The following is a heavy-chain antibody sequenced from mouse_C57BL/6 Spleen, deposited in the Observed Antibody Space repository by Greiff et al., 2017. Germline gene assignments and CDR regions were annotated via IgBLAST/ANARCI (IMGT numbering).Heavy chain of an antibody. Sequence: QVQLQQSGAELARPGASVKMSCKASGYTFTSYTMHWVKQRPGQGLEWIGYINPSSGSTKYNQKFKDKATLTADKSSSTAYMQLSSLTSEDSAVYYCARSFITTVVREFFYAMDYWGQGTSVTVSS. D-gene: IGHD1-1*01. V-gene: IGHV1-4*01. J-gene: IGHJ4*01. CDR2: INPSSGST. CDR1: GYTFTSYT. CDR3: ARSFITTVVREFFYAMDY.